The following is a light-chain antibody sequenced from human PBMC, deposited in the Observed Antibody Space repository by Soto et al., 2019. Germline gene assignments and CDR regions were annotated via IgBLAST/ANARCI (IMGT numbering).Light chain of an antibody. CDR2: DAS. CDR3: QQYNSYSIT. Sequence: IVLTQSPATLSLSPGERAALSCRASQSVSTSLAWYQHKPGQAPRLIIYDASKRAPGIPARFSGSGSGTDFTLTISSPEPEDFATYYCQQYNSYSITFGQGTRLEIK. CDR1: QSVSTS. J-gene: IGKJ5*01. V-gene: IGKV3-11*01.